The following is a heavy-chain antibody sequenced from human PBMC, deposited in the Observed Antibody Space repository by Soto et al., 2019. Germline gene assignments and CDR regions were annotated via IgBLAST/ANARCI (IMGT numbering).Heavy chain of an antibody. J-gene: IGHJ6*02. CDR1: GYSFTNYW. CDR2: IYPGDSDT. D-gene: IGHD2-2*01. CDR3: ARHYCSSTSCYPVYYYYYGMDV. Sequence: GESLKISCKGSGYSFTNYWIGWVRQMPGKGLEWMGIIYPGDSDTRYSPSFQGQVTISADKSISTAYLQWSSLKASDTAMYYCARHYCSSTSCYPVYYYYYGMDVWGQGTTVTVSS. V-gene: IGHV5-51*01.